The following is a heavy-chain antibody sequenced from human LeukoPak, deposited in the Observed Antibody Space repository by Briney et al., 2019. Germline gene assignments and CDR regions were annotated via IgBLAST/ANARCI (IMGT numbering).Heavy chain of an antibody. CDR1: GFTFSSYS. CDR2: ISSSSSYI. D-gene: IGHD3-16*01. J-gene: IGHJ4*02. CDR3: ARDYWGYYFDY. Sequence: GGSLRLSCAASGFTFSSYSMNWVRQAPGKGLEWVSSISSSSSYIYYADSVKGRFTISRDNAKNSLYLQMNSLRAEDTAAYYCARDYWGYYFDYWGQGTLVTVSS. V-gene: IGHV3-21*01.